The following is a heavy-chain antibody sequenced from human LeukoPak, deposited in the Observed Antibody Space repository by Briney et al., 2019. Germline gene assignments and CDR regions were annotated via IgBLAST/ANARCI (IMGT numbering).Heavy chain of an antibody. V-gene: IGHV1-69*05. CDR3: ARSEMATTSNFDY. D-gene: IGHD5-24*01. J-gene: IGHJ4*02. Sequence: SVKVSCKASGGTFSSYTISWVRQAPGQGLEWMGRIIPIFGTANYAQKFQGRVTITTDESTSTAYMELSSLRSEDTAVYYCARSEMATTSNFDYWGQGTLVTVSS. CDR2: IIPIFGTA. CDR1: GGTFSSYT.